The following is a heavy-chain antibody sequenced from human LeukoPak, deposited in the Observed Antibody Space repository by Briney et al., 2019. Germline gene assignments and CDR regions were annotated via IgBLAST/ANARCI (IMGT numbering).Heavy chain of an antibody. D-gene: IGHD2-21*02. CDR2: IIPIFGTA. J-gene: IGHJ6*02. CDR1: GGTFSSYA. CDR3: ARGVVTAIRYYYYGMDV. Sequence: SVKVSCKASGGTFSSYAISWVRQAPGQGLEWMGGIIPIFGTANYAQKFQGRVTITADESTSTAYMELSSLRSEDTAVYYCARGVVTAIRYYYYGMDVWGQGTTVTVSS. V-gene: IGHV1-69*13.